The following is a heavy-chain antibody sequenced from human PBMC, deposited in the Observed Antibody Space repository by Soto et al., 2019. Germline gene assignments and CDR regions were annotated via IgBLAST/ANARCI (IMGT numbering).Heavy chain of an antibody. CDR2: INAGNGNT. CDR1: GYTFTSYA. CDR3: ARGGYYYDSSGYPPDYLDY. V-gene: IGHV1-3*01. J-gene: IGHJ4*02. Sequence: ASVKVSCKASGYTFTSYAMHWVRQAPRQRLEWMGWINAGNGNTKYSQKFQGRVTITRDTSASTAYMELSSLRSEDTAVYYCARGGYYYDSSGYPPDYLDYWGQGTLVTVSS. D-gene: IGHD3-22*01.